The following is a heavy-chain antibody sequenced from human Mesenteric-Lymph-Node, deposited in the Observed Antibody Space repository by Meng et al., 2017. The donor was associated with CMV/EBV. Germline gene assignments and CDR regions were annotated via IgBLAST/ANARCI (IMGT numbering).Heavy chain of an antibody. D-gene: IGHD2-15*01. CDR3: AKDVHDYSRPDVYCYYGMDV. Sequence: GESLKISCAASGFTFSNYAMSWVRQAPGKGLEWVSSISGSGGLTYYADSVKGRFTISRDNSRNTLFVQVNSLRAEDTAVYYCAKDVHDYSRPDVYCYYGMDVWGQGTTVTVSS. CDR2: ISGSGGLT. CDR1: GFTFSNYA. J-gene: IGHJ6*02. V-gene: IGHV3-23*01.